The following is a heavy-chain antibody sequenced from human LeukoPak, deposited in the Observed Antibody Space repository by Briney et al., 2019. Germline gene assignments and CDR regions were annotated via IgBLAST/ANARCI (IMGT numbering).Heavy chain of an antibody. J-gene: IGHJ3*02. D-gene: IGHD1-26*01. CDR2: ISSSSSTI. Sequence: GGSRRLSCAASGFTFSSYSMNWVRQAPGKGLEWVSYISSSSSTIYYADFVSGRFTISRDNAEHLLFLQMNSLRAEDTAVYYCARKAQTGSHSGPFDIWGQGTLVTVSS. CDR1: GFTFSSYS. V-gene: IGHV3-48*04. CDR3: ARKAQTGSHSGPFDI.